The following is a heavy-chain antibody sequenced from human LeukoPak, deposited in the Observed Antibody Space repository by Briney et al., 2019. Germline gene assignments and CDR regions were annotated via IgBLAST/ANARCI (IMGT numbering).Heavy chain of an antibody. CDR1: GFTFSSYS. Sequence: GGSLRLSCAASGFTFSSYSMNWVRQAPGKGLEWVSSISSSSSYIYYADSVKGRFTITRDNAKNSLYLQMNSLRAEDTAVYYCASKAGIQAFDYWGQGTLVTVSS. CDR3: ASKAGIQAFDY. CDR2: ISSSSSYI. J-gene: IGHJ4*02. V-gene: IGHV3-21*01. D-gene: IGHD6-19*01.